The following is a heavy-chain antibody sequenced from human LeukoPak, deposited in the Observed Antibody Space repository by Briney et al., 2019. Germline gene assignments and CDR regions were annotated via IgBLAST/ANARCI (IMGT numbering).Heavy chain of an antibody. CDR1: GYTFTASG. V-gene: IGHV1-18*01. D-gene: IGHD1-26*01. CDR2: ISAYNGNT. Sequence: ASVKVSCKASGYTFTASGLCWVRQAPGQGLEWMGWISAYNGNTNYAQKLQGRVTMTTDTSTSTAYMELRSLRSDDTAVYYCARVDSIVGATPFDYWGQGTLVTVSS. J-gene: IGHJ4*02. CDR3: ARVDSIVGATPFDY.